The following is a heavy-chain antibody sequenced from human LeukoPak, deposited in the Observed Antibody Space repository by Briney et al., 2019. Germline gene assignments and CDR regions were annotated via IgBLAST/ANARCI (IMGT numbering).Heavy chain of an antibody. V-gene: IGHV4-30-2*01. CDR1: GGSISSGGYS. Sequence: SETLSLTCAVSGGSISSGGYSWSWIRQPPGKGLEWIGYIYHSGSTYYNPSLKSRVTISVDTSKNQFSLKLSSVTAADTAVYYCARGSIAVAGTDDFDIWGQGTMVTVSS. CDR2: IYHSGST. J-gene: IGHJ3*02. CDR3: ARGSIAVAGTDDFDI. D-gene: IGHD6-19*01.